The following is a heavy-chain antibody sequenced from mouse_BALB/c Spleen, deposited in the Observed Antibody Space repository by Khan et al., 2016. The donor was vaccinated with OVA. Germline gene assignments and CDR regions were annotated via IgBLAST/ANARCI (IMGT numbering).Heavy chain of an antibody. CDR1: GYTFTNSG. V-gene: IGHV9-3*02. D-gene: IGHD2-2*01. CDR2: INTNTGEP. Sequence: QIQLVQSGPELRKPGETVKISCKASGYTFTNSGMNWVKQAPGKGLKWMGWINTNTGEPTYAEEIKGRLAFSLETSASTAYLQINILKNEDTATAFGEKSRWLQHAMDYWGQGTSVTVSS. CDR3: EKSRWLQHAMDY. J-gene: IGHJ4*01.